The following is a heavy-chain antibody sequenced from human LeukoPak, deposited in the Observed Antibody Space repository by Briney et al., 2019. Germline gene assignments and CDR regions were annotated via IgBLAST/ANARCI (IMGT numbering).Heavy chain of an antibody. J-gene: IGHJ6*02. CDR3: ARSGSRGYDYGMDV. V-gene: IGHV3-33*01. Sequence: GGSLRLSCAASGFTFSSYGMHWVRQAPGKGLEWVAVIWYDGSNKYYADSVKGRFTISRDNSKNTLYLQMNSLRAEDTAVYYCARSGSRGYDYGMDVWGQGTTVTVSS. CDR1: GFTFSSYG. D-gene: IGHD6-13*01. CDR2: IWYDGSNK.